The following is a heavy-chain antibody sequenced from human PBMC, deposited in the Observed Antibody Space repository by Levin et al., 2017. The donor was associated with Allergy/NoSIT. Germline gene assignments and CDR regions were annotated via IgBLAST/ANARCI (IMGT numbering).Heavy chain of an antibody. CDR2: INHSGST. CDR3: ARSSHCSGGTCYSLGYYYYAMDV. J-gene: IGHJ6*02. D-gene: IGHD2-15*01. CDR1: GGSLTGYY. V-gene: IGHV4-34*01. Sequence: SETLSLTCAVYGGSLTGYYWSWIRQPPGKGLEWIGEINHSGSTNYIPSLKSQVTISVDTSKNQFSLKLSSVTAADTAVYYCARSSHCSGGTCYSLGYYYYAMDVWGQGTTVTVSS.